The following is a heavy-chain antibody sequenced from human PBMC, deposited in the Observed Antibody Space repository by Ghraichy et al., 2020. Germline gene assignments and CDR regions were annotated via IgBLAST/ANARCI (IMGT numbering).Heavy chain of an antibody. CDR3: ARVDTIMVLT. Sequence: SVKVSCKVSGGSLTSYTVSWVRQAPGQGLEWMGRLIPIVGIPNFAQRFQDRLTLTADQSTNTAYMELTNLTSDDTAVYYCARVDTIMVLTWGQGTLVTVSS. CDR2: LIPIVGIP. D-gene: IGHD5-18*01. V-gene: IGHV1-69*02. CDR1: GGSLTSYT. J-gene: IGHJ4*02.